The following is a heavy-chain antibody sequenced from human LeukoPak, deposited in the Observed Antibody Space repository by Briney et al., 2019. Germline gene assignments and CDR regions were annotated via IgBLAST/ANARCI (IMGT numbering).Heavy chain of an antibody. CDR3: ARQDIVVVPAATLGAYYYYYMDV. CDR2: INPNSGGT. V-gene: IGHV1-2*02. Sequence: ASVKVSCKASGYTFTGYYMHWVRQAPGQGLEWMGWINPNSGGTNYAQKFQGRVTMTRDTSISTAYMELSRLRSDDTAVYYCARQDIVVVPAATLGAYYYYYMDVWGKRTTVTLSS. CDR1: GYTFTGYY. J-gene: IGHJ6*03. D-gene: IGHD2-2*01.